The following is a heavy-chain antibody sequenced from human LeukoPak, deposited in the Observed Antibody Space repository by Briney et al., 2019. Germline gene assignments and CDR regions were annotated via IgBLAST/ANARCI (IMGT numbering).Heavy chain of an antibody. J-gene: IGHJ5*02. Sequence: SETLSLTCTVSGVSISSYYWSWIRQPPGKGLEWIGYIYYSGSTNYNPSLKSRVTISVDTSKNQFSLKLSSVTAADTAVYYCARETYCSSTSCYPPENWFDPWGQGTLVTVSS. V-gene: IGHV4-59*12. CDR3: ARETYCSSTSCYPPENWFDP. CDR2: IYYSGST. CDR1: GVSISSYY. D-gene: IGHD2-2*01.